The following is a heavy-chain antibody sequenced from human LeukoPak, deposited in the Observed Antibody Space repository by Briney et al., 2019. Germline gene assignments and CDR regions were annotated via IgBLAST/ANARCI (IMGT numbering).Heavy chain of an antibody. V-gene: IGHV4-38-2*02. CDR1: GYSISSNCY. CDR3: ATRLRIDAFDI. D-gene: IGHD4-17*01. J-gene: IGHJ3*02. Sequence: SETLSLTCTVSGYSISSNCYWGWIRQPPGKGLEWIGSIYHSGNTYYNPSLKSRVTISVDTSKNQFSLKLSSVIAADTAVYYCATRLRIDAFDIWGQGTLVTVSS. CDR2: IYHSGNT.